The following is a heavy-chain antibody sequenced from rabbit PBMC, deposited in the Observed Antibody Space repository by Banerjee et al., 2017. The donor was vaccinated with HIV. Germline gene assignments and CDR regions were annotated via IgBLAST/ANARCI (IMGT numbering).Heavy chain of an antibody. D-gene: IGHD4-1*01. CDR2: IYTGDGNT. J-gene: IGHJ4*01. CDR3: VRDLAGVIGWNFDL. CDR1: GFSFSSSYS. V-gene: IGHV1S40*01. Sequence: QSLEESGGDLVKPGASLTLTCTASGFSFSSSYSMCWVRQAPGKGLEWIACIYTGDGNTYYASWAKGRFTVSSHNAQDTLYLELNSLTAADTATYFCVRDLAGVIGWNFDLWGPGTL.